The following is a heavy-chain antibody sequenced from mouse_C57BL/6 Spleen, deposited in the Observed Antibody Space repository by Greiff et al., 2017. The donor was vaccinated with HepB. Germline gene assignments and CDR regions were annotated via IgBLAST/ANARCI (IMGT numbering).Heavy chain of an antibody. D-gene: IGHD1-1*01. CDR2: ISYDGSN. J-gene: IGHJ4*01. Sequence: EVQLQQSGPGLVKPSQSLSLTCSVTGYSITSGYYWNWIRQFPGNKLEWMGYISYDGSNNYNPSLKNRISITRDTSKNQFFLKLNSVTTEDTATYYCARDLTGSSSGAMDYWGQGTSVTVSS. CDR3: ARDLTGSSSGAMDY. CDR1: GYSITSGYY. V-gene: IGHV3-6*01.